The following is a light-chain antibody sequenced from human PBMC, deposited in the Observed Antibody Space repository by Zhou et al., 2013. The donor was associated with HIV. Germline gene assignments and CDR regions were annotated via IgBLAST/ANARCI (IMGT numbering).Light chain of an antibody. V-gene: IGKV3-20*01. CDR2: AAS. CDR3: QQYGSSPLFT. CDR1: QYISSSY. J-gene: IGKJ3*01. Sequence: EIVLTQSPGTLSLSPGERATLSCRASQYISSSYLAWYQQKPGQAPRLLIYAASSRATGIPDRFSGSGSGTDFTLTISTLEAEDFAVYYCQQYGSSPLFTFGPGTKVDLK.